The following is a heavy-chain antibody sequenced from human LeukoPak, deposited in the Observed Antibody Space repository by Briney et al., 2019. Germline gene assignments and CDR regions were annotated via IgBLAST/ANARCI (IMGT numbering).Heavy chain of an antibody. Sequence: GGSLRLSCAASGFTFSSYWMSWVRQAPGKGLEWVANMNQDGSEKYYVDSVKGRFTISRDNAKNSLYLQMNNLRAEDTAVYYCARGGELLRPADYWGQGALVTVSS. CDR3: ARGGELLRPADY. CDR1: GFTFSSYW. J-gene: IGHJ4*02. CDR2: MNQDGSEK. D-gene: IGHD1-26*01. V-gene: IGHV3-7*01.